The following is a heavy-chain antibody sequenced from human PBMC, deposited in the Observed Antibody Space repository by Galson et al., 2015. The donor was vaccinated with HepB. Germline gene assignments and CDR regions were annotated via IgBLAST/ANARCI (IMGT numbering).Heavy chain of an antibody. V-gene: IGHV4-34*01. J-gene: IGHJ6*02. CDR1: GGSLSGYY. D-gene: IGHD3-22*01. CDR2: INRSGSA. Sequence: ETLSLTCAVYGGSLSGYYWSWIRQPPGKGLEWIGEINRSGSANYKPSLKSRVTMSVDMSKNQFSLKLRSVTAADTAVYYCARGPDYYGGSGSYGMDVWGRGTTVTVSS. CDR3: ARGPDYYGGSGSYGMDV.